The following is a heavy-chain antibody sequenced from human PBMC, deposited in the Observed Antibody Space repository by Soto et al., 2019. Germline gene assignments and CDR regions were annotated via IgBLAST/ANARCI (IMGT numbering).Heavy chain of an antibody. J-gene: IGHJ6*02. CDR2: ISSSSSTI. CDR1: GFTFSSYS. D-gene: IGHD5-18*01. V-gene: IGHV3-48*02. Sequence: GGSLRLSCAASGFTFSSYSMNWVRQAPGKGLEWVSYISSSSSTIYYADSVKGRFTISRDNAKNSLYLQMNSLRDEDTAVYYCAREGYSYGYHYYYGMDVWGQGTTVTVSS. CDR3: AREGYSYGYHYYYGMDV.